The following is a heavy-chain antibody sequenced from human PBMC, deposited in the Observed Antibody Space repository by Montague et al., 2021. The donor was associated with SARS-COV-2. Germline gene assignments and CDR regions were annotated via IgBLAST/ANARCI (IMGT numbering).Heavy chain of an antibody. D-gene: IGHD2-2*02. CDR1: GGSISSSSYY. CDR2: IYYSGST. CDR3: ARDPSRQPLLYPIGDYYYGMDV. Sequence: SETLSLTCTVSGGSISSSSYYWGWIRQAPGEGLEWIGSIYYSGSTYYNPSLKSRVTISVDTSKNQFSLKLSSVTAADTAVYYCARDPSRQPLLYPIGDYYYGMDVWGQGTTVTVSS. V-gene: IGHV4-39*07. J-gene: IGHJ6*02.